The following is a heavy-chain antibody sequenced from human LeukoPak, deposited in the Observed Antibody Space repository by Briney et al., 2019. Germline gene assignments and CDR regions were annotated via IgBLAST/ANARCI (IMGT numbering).Heavy chain of an antibody. Sequence: ASVKVSFKVSGYTLTELSMHWVRQVPGKGLEWMGGFDPEDGETIYAQKFQGRVTMTEDTSTDTAYMELSSLRSEDTAVYYCATSGKKRWELLRHFDYWGQGTLVTVSS. CDR2: FDPEDGET. V-gene: IGHV1-24*01. CDR1: GYTLTELS. J-gene: IGHJ4*02. CDR3: ATSGKKRWELLRHFDY. D-gene: IGHD1-26*01.